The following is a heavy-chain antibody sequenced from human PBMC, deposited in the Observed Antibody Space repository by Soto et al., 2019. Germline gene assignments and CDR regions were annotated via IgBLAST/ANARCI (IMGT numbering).Heavy chain of an antibody. J-gene: IGHJ4*02. CDR1: GGSVSSGSYY. V-gene: IGHV4-61*01. CDR2: IYYSGST. Sequence: NPSETLSLTCTVSGGSVSSGSYYWSWIRQPPGKGLEWIGYIYYSGSTNYNPSLKSRVTISVDTSKNQFSLKLSSVTAADTAVYYCARVNWNDKAFDYWGQGTLVTVSS. CDR3: ARVNWNDKAFDY. D-gene: IGHD1-1*01.